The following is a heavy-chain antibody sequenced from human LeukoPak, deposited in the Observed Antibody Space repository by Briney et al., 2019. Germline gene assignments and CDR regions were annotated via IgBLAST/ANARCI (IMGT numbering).Heavy chain of an antibody. J-gene: IGHJ6*02. CDR1: GFTFSSYG. CDR2: IKQDGSEK. D-gene: IGHD4-17*01. Sequence: GGSLRLSCAASGFTFSSYGMHWVRQAPGKGLEWVANIKQDGSEKYYVDSVKGRFTISRDNAKNSLYLQMNSLRAEDAAVYYCAREYTVTVDVWGQGTTVTVSS. CDR3: AREYTVTVDV. V-gene: IGHV3-7*01.